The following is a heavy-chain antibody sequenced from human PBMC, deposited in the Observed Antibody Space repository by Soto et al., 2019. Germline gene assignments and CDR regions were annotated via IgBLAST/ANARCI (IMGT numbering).Heavy chain of an antibody. J-gene: IGHJ4*02. V-gene: IGHV4-59*12. D-gene: IGHD3-10*01. CDR1: GGSISSYY. CDR2: IHYSGNT. Sequence: PSETLSLTCTVSGGSISSYYWSWIRQPPGKGLEWIGYIHYSGNTIDNPSLKSRVTISVDTSKNQFSLKLTSVTAADTAVYYCANGDNRDQDAFRGQGSLVPVSS. CDR3: ANGDNRDQDAF.